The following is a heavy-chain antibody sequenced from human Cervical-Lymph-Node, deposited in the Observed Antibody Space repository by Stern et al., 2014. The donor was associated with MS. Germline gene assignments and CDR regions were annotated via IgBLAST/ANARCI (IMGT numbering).Heavy chain of an antibody. V-gene: IGHV3-13*01. Sequence: EDQLVESGGGLVQPGGSLRLSCAASGFTFSSYDMHWVRQATGKGLEWVSAIGTAGDTYYPGSVKGRFTISRENAKNSLYLQMNSLRAGDTAVYYCARARDYGDYIFDYWGQGTLVTVSS. CDR1: GFTFSSYD. CDR3: ARARDYGDYIFDY. CDR2: IGTAGDT. J-gene: IGHJ4*02. D-gene: IGHD4-17*01.